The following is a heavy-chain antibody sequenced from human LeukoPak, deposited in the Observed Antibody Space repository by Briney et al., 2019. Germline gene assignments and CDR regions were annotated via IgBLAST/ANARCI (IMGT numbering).Heavy chain of an antibody. V-gene: IGHV3-30-3*01. Sequence: GGSLRLSCAASGFTFSNYAIHWVRQAPGKGLEWVAVISYDGSNKYYADSVKGRFTISRDNSKNTLYLQMDSLRAEDTAVYYCARGGGGADYWGQGTLVTVSS. CDR1: GFTFSNYA. CDR2: ISYDGSNK. CDR3: ARGGGGADY. J-gene: IGHJ4*02.